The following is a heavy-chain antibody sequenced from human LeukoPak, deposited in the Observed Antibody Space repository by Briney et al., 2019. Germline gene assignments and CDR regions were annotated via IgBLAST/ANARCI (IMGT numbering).Heavy chain of an antibody. CDR2: IRYDGSYK. CDR3: ARDSDTAMPYLFDY. V-gene: IGHV3-30*02. J-gene: IGHJ4*02. CDR1: GLTFSRYG. Sequence: GGSLRLSCAASGLTFSRYGMHWVRQAPGKGLEWVAYIRYDGSYKHYADSVKGRFTISRDNAKNSLYLQMNSLRAEDTAVYYCARDSDTAMPYLFDYWGQGTLVTVSS. D-gene: IGHD5-18*01.